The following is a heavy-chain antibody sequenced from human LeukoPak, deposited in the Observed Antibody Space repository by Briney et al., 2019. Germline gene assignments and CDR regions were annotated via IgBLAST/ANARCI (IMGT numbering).Heavy chain of an antibody. J-gene: IGHJ4*02. CDR1: GGSLSSTNYY. Sequence: SETLSLTCTVSGGSLSSTNYYLGWIRQPPGEGLEWIGNIYYSGSTYYNPSLKSRVTISVDTSKNQFSLKLSSVTAADTAVYYCASRNGYKLNFFDSWGQGSLVTVSS. D-gene: IGHD5-24*01. V-gene: IGHV4-39*07. CDR2: IYYSGST. CDR3: ASRNGYKLNFFDS.